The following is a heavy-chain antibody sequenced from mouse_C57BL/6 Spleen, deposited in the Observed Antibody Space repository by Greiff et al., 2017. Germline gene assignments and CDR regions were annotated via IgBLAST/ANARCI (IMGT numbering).Heavy chain of an antibody. CDR1: GYSITSDS. CDR2: ISYSGST. CDR3: ARAGTGNAMDD. V-gene: IGHV3-8*01. J-gene: IGHJ4*01. Sequence: EVQLQQSGPGLAKPSQTLSLTCSVTGYSITSDSWHWIRKFPGNKLEYIGYISYSGSTFYNPSLNSRISITRDTSKNQYYLQLNAVTTEDTATNYCARAGTGNAMDDWGQGTSVTVSA. D-gene: IGHD4-1*01.